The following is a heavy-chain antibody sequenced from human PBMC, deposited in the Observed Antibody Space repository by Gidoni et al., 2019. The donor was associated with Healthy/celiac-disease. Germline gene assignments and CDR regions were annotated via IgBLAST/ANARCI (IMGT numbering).Heavy chain of an antibody. D-gene: IGHD1-26*01. J-gene: IGHJ6*02. V-gene: IGHV3-15*01. CDR1: GFTFSNAW. Sequence: EVQLVESGGGLVKPGGSLRLSCAASGFTFSNAWMRWVRQDPGKGLEWVGRIKSKTDGGTTDYAAPVKGRFTISRDDSKNTLYLQMNSLKTEDTAVYYCTTDMRLVGATPLYGMDVWGQGTTVTVSS. CDR2: IKSKTDGGTT. CDR3: TTDMRLVGATPLYGMDV.